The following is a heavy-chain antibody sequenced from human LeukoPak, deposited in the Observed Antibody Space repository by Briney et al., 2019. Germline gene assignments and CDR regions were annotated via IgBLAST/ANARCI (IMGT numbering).Heavy chain of an antibody. D-gene: IGHD3-10*01. CDR3: ARAISQFVIGGAAY. J-gene: IGHJ4*02. V-gene: IGHV3-23*01. CDR2: SDGSGRLT. CDR1: GFTFKNFA. Sequence: GGSLRLSCAASGFTFKNFAMSWVRQAPGRGLEWVSSSDGSGRLTYYDDSVKGRFTISRDNSKDTLYLEMDSLRAEDSAVCYCARAISQFVIGGAAYWGQGTQVTVSS.